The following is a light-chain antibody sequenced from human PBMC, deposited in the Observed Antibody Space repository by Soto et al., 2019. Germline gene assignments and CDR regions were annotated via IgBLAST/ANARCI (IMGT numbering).Light chain of an antibody. V-gene: IGKV3-15*01. CDR2: SAF. CDR3: QQYNKWPPWT. CDR1: QSISNN. Sequence: EVVRTQSPATLSLSRGGRATLSCRASQSISNNLAWYQQKPGRAPRLVIYSAFTRATGIPARFSGSGSGTEFTLTISSLQSEDFAVYYCQQYNKWPPWTFGQGTKVDIK. J-gene: IGKJ1*01.